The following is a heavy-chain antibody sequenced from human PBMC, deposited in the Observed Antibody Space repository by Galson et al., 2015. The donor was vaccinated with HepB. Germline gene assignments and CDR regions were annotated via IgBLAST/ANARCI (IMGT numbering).Heavy chain of an antibody. V-gene: IGHV3-33*01. CDR1: GFTFSSYG. CDR3: ASSQEDYGDYVADGPLGAFDI. J-gene: IGHJ3*02. D-gene: IGHD4-17*01. CDR2: IWYDGSNK. Sequence: SLRLSCAASGFTFSSYGMHWVRQAPGKGLEWVAVIWYDGSNKYYADSVKGRFTISRDNSKNTLYLQMNSLRAEDTAVYYCASSQEDYGDYVADGPLGAFDIWGQGTMVTVSS.